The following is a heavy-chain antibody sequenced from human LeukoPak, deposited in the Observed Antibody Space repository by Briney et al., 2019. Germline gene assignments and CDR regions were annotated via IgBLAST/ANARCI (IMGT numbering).Heavy chain of an antibody. CDR2: ISAYNGNT. Sequence: GASVKVSCKASGYTFTSYGISWVRQAPGQGLEWMGWISAYNGNTNYAQKLQGRVTMTTDTSTSTAYMELRSLRSDDTAVYYCARVRSNYYDSSGYYDYWGQGTLVTVSS. D-gene: IGHD3-22*01. J-gene: IGHJ4*02. CDR1: GYTFTSYG. CDR3: ARVRSNYYDSSGYYDY. V-gene: IGHV1-18*01.